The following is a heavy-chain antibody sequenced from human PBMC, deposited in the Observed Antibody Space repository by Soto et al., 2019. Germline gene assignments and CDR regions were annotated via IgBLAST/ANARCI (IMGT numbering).Heavy chain of an antibody. CDR1: GGSFSGYY. CDR3: ARLKRLYYYYGMDV. Sequence: ETLSLTCAVYGGSFSGYYWSWIRQPPGKGLEWIGEINHSGSTNYNPSLKSRVTISVDTSKNQFSLKLSSVTAADTAVYYCARLKRLYYYYGMDVWGQGTTVTVS. V-gene: IGHV4-34*01. J-gene: IGHJ6*02. CDR2: INHSGST.